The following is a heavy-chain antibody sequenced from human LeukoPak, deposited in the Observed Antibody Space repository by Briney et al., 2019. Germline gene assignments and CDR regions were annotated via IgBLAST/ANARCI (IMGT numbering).Heavy chain of an antibody. Sequence: PSETLSLTCTVSSGSISSYYWSWIRQPPGKGLEWIGYIFYSGSTNYNPSLKSRVTISVDTSKNQFSLGLSSVTAADTAVYYCAREGVGYCSGGSCYSDPDWYFDLWGRGTLVTVSS. V-gene: IGHV4-59*12. J-gene: IGHJ2*01. CDR2: IFYSGST. CDR1: SGSISSYY. D-gene: IGHD2-15*01. CDR3: AREGVGYCSGGSCYSDPDWYFDL.